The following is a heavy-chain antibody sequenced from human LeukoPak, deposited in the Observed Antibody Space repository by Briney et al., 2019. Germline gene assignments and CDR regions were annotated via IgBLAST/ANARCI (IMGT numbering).Heavy chain of an antibody. CDR2: IYYSGST. Sequence: PSETLSLTCAVYGGSFSGYYWSWIRQPPGKGLEWIGYIYYSGSTNYNPSLKSRVTISVDTSKNQFSLKLSSVTAADTAVYYCARLDYYDSSGYPDWGQGTLVTVSS. CDR3: ARLDYYDSSGYPD. J-gene: IGHJ4*02. V-gene: IGHV4-59*08. D-gene: IGHD3-22*01. CDR1: GGSFSGYY.